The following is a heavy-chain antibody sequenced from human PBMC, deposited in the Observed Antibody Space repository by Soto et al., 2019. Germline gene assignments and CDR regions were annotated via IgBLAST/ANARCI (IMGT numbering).Heavy chain of an antibody. J-gene: IGHJ5*02. D-gene: IGHD1-26*01. CDR1: GFTFSSYG. V-gene: IGHV3-30*18. CDR3: AKDKWELLSGWFDP. CDR2: ISYDGSNK. Sequence: GGSLRLSCAASGFTFSSYGMHWVRQAPGKGLEWVAVISYDGSNKYYADSVKGRFTISRDNSKNTLYLQMNSLRAEDTAVYYCAKDKWELLSGWFDPWGQGTLVTVSS.